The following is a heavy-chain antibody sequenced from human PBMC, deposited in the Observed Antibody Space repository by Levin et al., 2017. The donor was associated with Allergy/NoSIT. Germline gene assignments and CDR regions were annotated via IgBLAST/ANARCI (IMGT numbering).Heavy chain of an antibody. CDR2: VKSKANKFAT. D-gene: IGHD1-1*01. J-gene: IGHJ4*02. CDR1: GFTFSGST. CDR3: ARSGDLDY. Sequence: GGSLRLSCAASGFTFSGSTMHWVRQASGKGLEWVGRVKSKANKFATAYAASVKGRFTISRDDSKNTAYLQMNSLKTEDTAVYYCARSGDLDYWGQGTLVTVSS. V-gene: IGHV3-73*01.